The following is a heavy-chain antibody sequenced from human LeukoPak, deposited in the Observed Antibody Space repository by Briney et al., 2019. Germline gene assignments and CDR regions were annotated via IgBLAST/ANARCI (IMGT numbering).Heavy chain of an antibody. CDR3: ARETEYYYDSSGYYPHAFDI. CDR2: INPNSGGT. J-gene: IGHJ3*02. Sequence: ASVTVSCKASGYTFTGYYMHWVRQAPGQGLEWMGWINPNSGGTNYAQKFQGRVTMTRDTSISTAYMELSRLRSDDTAVYYCARETEYYYDSSGYYPHAFDIWGQGTMVTVSS. V-gene: IGHV1-2*02. D-gene: IGHD3-22*01. CDR1: GYTFTGYY.